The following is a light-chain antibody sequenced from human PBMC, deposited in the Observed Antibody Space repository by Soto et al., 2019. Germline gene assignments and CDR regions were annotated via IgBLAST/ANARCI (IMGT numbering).Light chain of an antibody. V-gene: IGLV3-21*04. CDR1: NIGSKS. CDR2: YDS. Sequence: SYELTQPPSVSVAPGKTARITCEGNNIGSKSVHWYQQKPGQAPVVVMYYDSDRPSGIPERFSGAKSGNTATLTISRVEAGDEADYYCQVWDKSSDHAVFGGGTQLTVL. J-gene: IGLJ7*01. CDR3: QVWDKSSDHAV.